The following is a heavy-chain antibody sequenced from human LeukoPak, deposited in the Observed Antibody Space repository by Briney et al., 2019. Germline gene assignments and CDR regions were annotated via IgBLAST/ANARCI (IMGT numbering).Heavy chain of an antibody. CDR1: GGSISSGGYY. CDR2: IYYSGST. CDR3: ARVGYYDSSGYYYPLYYFDY. J-gene: IGHJ4*02. D-gene: IGHD3-22*01. Sequence: PSETLSLTCTVSGGSISSGGYYWSWIRQHPGKGLEWIGYIYYSGSTYYNPSLKSRVTISVDTSKNQFSLKLSSVTAADTAVYYCARVGYYDSSGYYYPLYYFDYWGQGTLVTVSS. V-gene: IGHV4-31*03.